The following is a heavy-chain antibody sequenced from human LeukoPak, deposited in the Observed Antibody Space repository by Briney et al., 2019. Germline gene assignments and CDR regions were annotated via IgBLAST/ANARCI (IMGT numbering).Heavy chain of an antibody. CDR3: AKDTYYYGSGSYPLGY. D-gene: IGHD3-10*01. CDR1: GFTVSSNY. V-gene: IGHV3-66*01. J-gene: IGHJ4*02. Sequence: GGSLRLSCAASGFTVSSNYMSWVRQAPGKGLEWVSVIYSGGSTYYADSVKGRFTISRDNSKNTLYLQMNSLRAEDTAVYYCAKDTYYYGSGSYPLGYWGQGTLVTVSS. CDR2: IYSGGST.